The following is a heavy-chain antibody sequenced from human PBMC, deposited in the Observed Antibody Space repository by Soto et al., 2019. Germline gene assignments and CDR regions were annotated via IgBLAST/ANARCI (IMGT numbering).Heavy chain of an antibody. CDR1: GGTFSSYA. CDR2: IIPIFGTA. Sequence: SVKVSCKASGGTFSSYAISWVRQAPGQGLEWMGGIIPIFGTANYAQKFQGRVTITADKSTSTAYMELSSLRSEDTAVYYCAQALTTAFYDSSGYYLYWGQGTLVTVSS. J-gene: IGHJ4*02. V-gene: IGHV1-69*06. D-gene: IGHD3-22*01. CDR3: AQALTTAFYDSSGYYLY.